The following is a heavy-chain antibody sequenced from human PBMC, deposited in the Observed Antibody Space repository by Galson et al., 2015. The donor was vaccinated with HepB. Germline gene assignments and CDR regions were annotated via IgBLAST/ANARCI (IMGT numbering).Heavy chain of an antibody. J-gene: IGHJ4*02. CDR2: IRGKTTNYAT. CDR1: GFTFSGSA. CDR3: TRLGDFSGYSSR. D-gene: IGHD6-19*01. Sequence: SLRLSCAASGFTFSGSAIHWVRQASGKGPEWVGRIRGKTTNYATSYVPSLKGRFTISRDDSKNMAYLHIKSLKTEDTAVYYCTRLGDFSGYSSRWGQGTLVTVSA. V-gene: IGHV3-73*01.